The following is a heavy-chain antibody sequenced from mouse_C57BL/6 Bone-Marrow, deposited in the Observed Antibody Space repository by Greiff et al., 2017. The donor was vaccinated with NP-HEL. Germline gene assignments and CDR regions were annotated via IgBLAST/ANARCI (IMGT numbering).Heavy chain of an antibody. CDR1: GYTFTSYW. CDR2: IHPNSGST. D-gene: IGHD2-5*01. CDR3: ARRIYSNRYYAMDY. Sequence: QVQLQQPGAELVKPGASVKLSCKASGYTFTSYWMHWVKQRPGQGLEWIGMIHPNSGSTNYNEKFKSKATLTVDKSSSTAYMQLSSLTSEDSAVYYCARRIYSNRYYAMDYWGQGTSVTVSS. V-gene: IGHV1-64*01. J-gene: IGHJ4*01.